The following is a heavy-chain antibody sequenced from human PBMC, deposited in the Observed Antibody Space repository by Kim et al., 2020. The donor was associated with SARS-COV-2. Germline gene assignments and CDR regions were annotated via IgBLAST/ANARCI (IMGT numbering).Heavy chain of an antibody. CDR2: IDPSDSYT. CDR1: GYSFTSYW. J-gene: IGHJ3*02. D-gene: IGHD6-19*01. Sequence: GESLKISCKGSGYSFTSYWITWVRQMPGKGLEWMGRIDPSDSYTNYSPSSQGHVTISADKSITTAYLQWSSLKASDTAMYYCARHRKIVLAGITAFDIWCQGTMVTVSS. CDR3: ARHRKIVLAGITAFDI. V-gene: IGHV5-10-1*01.